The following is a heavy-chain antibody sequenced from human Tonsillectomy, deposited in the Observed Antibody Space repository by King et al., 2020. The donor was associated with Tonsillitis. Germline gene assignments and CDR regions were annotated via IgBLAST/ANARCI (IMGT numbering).Heavy chain of an antibody. CDR1: GFTFSSYG. Sequence: VQLVESGGGVVQPGRSLRLSCAASGFTFSSYGMHWVRQAPGKGLVWVVVIWYDGSNKYYADSVKGRFTISRDNSKNTLYLQMNSLRAEDTAVYYCARDYDFWSGLAHAFDIWGQGTMVTVSS. J-gene: IGHJ3*02. V-gene: IGHV3-33*01. D-gene: IGHD3-3*01. CDR2: IWYDGSNK. CDR3: ARDYDFWSGLAHAFDI.